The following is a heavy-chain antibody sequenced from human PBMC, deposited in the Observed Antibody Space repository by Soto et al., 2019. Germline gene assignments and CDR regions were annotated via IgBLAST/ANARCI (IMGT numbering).Heavy chain of an antibody. CDR2: ISSSDGTI. J-gene: IGHJ2*01. CDR1: GFTFGSSE. V-gene: IGHV3-48*03. D-gene: IGHD2-2*01. CDR3: ARGLGASWLFWYCEL. Sequence: EVQLEESGGGLVQPGGSPRLSCAASGFTFGSSEMNWVRQAPGKGLEGVSYISSSDGTIYYSDSVKGRFTISRDNAKNSLYLQMNSLQVEDTAVYYCARGLGASWLFWYCELWGRGTRVTVSS.